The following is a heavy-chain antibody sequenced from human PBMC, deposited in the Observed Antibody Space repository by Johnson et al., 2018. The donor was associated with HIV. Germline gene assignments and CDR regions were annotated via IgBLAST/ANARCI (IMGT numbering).Heavy chain of an antibody. J-gene: IGHJ3*02. CDR2: IKQDGSEK. CDR3: ARGAPWSGSDAFDI. Sequence: EQLVESGGGLVQPGGSLRLSCAASGFTFSSYGMHWVRQAPGKGLEWVANIKQDGSEKYYADSVKGRFTISRDNAKNSLYLQMNSLRAEDTALYYCARGAPWSGSDAFDIWGKGQWSPSLQ. D-gene: IGHD3-3*01. V-gene: IGHV3-7*05. CDR1: GFTFSSYG.